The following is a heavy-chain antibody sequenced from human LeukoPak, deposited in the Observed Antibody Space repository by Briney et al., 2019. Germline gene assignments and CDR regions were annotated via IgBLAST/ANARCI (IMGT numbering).Heavy chain of an antibody. D-gene: IGHD5-18*01. V-gene: IGHV3-23*01. CDR3: AKGLQLWLTSIDY. CDR1: GFTFSSYA. CDR2: ISGSGDST. J-gene: IGHJ4*02. Sequence: GGSLRLSCAASGFTFSSYAMSWVRQAPGKGLEWVSGISGSGDSTYYADSVKGRFTISRDNSKNTLYLQMNSLRAEDTAVYYCAKGLQLWLTSIDYWGQGTLVTVSS.